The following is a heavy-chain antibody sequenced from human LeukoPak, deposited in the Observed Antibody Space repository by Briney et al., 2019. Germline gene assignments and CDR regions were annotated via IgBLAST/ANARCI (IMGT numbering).Heavy chain of an antibody. J-gene: IGHJ4*02. V-gene: IGHV4-59*01. CDR2: FYYSGST. Sequence: PSETLSLTCTVSGGSISSYYWSWIRQPPGKGLEWIGYFYYSGSTNYNPSLKSRVTISVDTSKNQFSLKLSSVTAADTAVYYCARERRDYYFDYWGQGTLVTVSS. CDR3: ARERRDYYFDY. CDR1: GGSISSYY.